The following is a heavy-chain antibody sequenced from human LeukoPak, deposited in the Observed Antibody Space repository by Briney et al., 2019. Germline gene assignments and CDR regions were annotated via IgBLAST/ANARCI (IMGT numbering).Heavy chain of an antibody. CDR1: VYTFTSYY. CDR3: ALWQWGLDY. V-gene: IGHV1-46*01. D-gene: IGHD6-19*01. Sequence: ASVNVSFKASVYTFTSYYMHWVRQAPGQGLEWMGIINPSGGSTSYAQKFQGRVTMTRDTSTSTVYMELSSLRSEDTAVYYCALWQWGLDYWGQGTLVTVSS. CDR2: INPSGGST. J-gene: IGHJ4*02.